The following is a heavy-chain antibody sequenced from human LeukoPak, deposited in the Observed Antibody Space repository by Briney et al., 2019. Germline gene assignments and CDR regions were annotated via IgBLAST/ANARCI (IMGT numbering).Heavy chain of an antibody. J-gene: IGHJ4*02. CDR3: ARGGSGSYSDY. V-gene: IGHV3-21*01. Sequence: TGGSLRLSCAASGFTFSTYTMNWVRQAPGKGLEWVSSISSSSSYIYYADSVKGRFTISRDNAKNSLYLQMNSLRAEDTAVYYCARGGSGSYSDYWGQGTLVTVSS. CDR2: ISSSSSYI. CDR1: GFTFSTYT. D-gene: IGHD3-10*01.